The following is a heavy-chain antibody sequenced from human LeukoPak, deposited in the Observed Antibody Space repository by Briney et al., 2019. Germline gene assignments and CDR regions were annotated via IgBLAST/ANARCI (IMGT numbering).Heavy chain of an antibody. CDR2: ISSSSYI. CDR1: GFTFSSYS. CDR3: ARDNSAEYYYDSSGFLDY. Sequence: GGSLRLSCAASGFTFSSYSMNWVRQAPGKGLEWVSSISSSSYIYYADSVKGRFTISRDNAKNSLYLQMNSLRAEDTAVYYCARDNSAEYYYDSSGFLDYWGQGTLVTVSS. V-gene: IGHV3-21*01. J-gene: IGHJ4*02. D-gene: IGHD3-22*01.